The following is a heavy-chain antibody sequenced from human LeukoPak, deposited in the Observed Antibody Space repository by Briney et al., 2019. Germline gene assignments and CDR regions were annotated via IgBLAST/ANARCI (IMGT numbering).Heavy chain of an antibody. V-gene: IGHV1-18*01. CDR3: ARKPTGDPIDY. D-gene: IGHD7-27*01. CDR2: ISANNGNT. CDR1: GYTFTSYG. J-gene: IGHJ4*02. Sequence: GASVKVSCKASGYTFTSYGISWVRQAPGQGLEWMGWISANNGNTNYAQNLQGRVTMTTDTSTSTAYMELRSLRSDDTAVYYCARKPTGDPIDYWGQGTLVTVSS.